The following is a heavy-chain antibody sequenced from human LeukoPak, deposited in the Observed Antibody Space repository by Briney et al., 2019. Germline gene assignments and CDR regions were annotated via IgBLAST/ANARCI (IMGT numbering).Heavy chain of an antibody. Sequence: GGSLRLSCAASGFTFDDYAMHWVRQAPGKGLEWVSGISWNSGSIGYADSVKGRFTISRDNAKNSLYLQMNSLRAEDTAVYYCARLSDSISCFGFDIWGQGTTVTVSS. D-gene: IGHD2-2*01. J-gene: IGHJ3*02. V-gene: IGHV3-9*01. CDR2: ISWNSGSI. CDR3: ARLSDSISCFGFDI. CDR1: GFTFDDYA.